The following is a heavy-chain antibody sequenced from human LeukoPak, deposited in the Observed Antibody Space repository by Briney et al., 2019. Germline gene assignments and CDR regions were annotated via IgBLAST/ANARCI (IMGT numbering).Heavy chain of an antibody. CDR2: TYYRSKWYN. CDR3: AREGGSSYAYRGVFGY. Sequence: SQTLSLTCAISGDSVSSNSAAWNWIRQSPSRGLEWLGRTYYRSKWYNDCAVSVKSRITINPDTSKNQFSLQLNSVTPEDTAVYYCAREGGSSYAYRGVFGYWGQGTLVTVSS. J-gene: IGHJ4*02. CDR1: GDSVSSNSAA. D-gene: IGHD5-18*01. V-gene: IGHV6-1*01.